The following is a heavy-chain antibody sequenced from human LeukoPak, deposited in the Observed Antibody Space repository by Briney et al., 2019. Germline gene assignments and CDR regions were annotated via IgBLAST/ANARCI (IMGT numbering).Heavy chain of an antibody. V-gene: IGHV4-39*01. Sequence: SETLSLTCTVSGGSISSTSYHGAWIRQPPGKGLEWIATVYYTGSAYYNPSLKSRVTISVDTSKSQFSLKLSSVTTADTALYYCARYASGSYYWFDPWGQGTLVTVSS. CDR1: GGSISSTSYH. D-gene: IGHD3-10*01. J-gene: IGHJ5*02. CDR3: ARYASGSYYWFDP. CDR2: VYYTGSA.